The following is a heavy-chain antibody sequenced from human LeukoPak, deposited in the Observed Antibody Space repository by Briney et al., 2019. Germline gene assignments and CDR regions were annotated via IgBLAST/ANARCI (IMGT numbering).Heavy chain of an antibody. Sequence: ASVKVSCKVSGYTLTELSMHRVRQAPGKGLEWMGGFDPEDGETIYAQKFQGRVTMTEDTSTDTAYMELSSLRSEDTAVYYCATGKPTPYCSGGSCYSEFDYWGQGTLVTVSS. D-gene: IGHD2-15*01. J-gene: IGHJ4*02. CDR1: GYTLTELS. V-gene: IGHV1-24*01. CDR3: ATGKPTPYCSGGSCYSEFDY. CDR2: FDPEDGET.